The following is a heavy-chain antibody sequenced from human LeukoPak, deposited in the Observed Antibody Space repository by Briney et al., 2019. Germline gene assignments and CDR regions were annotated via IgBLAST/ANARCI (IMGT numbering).Heavy chain of an antibody. CDR2: ISGSSSYI. CDR1: GFTFSSYS. V-gene: IGHV3-21*01. D-gene: IGHD5-18*01. Sequence: GGSLRLSCAASGFTFSSYSMNWVRHAPGKGLEWVSAISGSSSYIYYADSVKGRFTISRDNAKNSLYLQMNSLRVEDTAVYYCVRADPNKTAMVDYWGRGTLVAVSS. J-gene: IGHJ4*02. CDR3: VRADPNKTAMVDY.